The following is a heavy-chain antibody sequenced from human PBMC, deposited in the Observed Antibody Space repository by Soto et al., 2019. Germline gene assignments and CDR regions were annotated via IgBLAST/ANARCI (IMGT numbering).Heavy chain of an antibody. CDR1: GYTFISYA. Sequence: GASVKVSCKASGYTFISYAIHWVRQAPGQRLEWMGWINAGNGNTKYSQKFQGRFSISRDNAKNSAYLQMNSLRVEDTAVYYCITTTRDTPFDYWGQGTLVTVSS. V-gene: IGHV1-3*01. D-gene: IGHD1-1*01. CDR2: INAGNGNT. J-gene: IGHJ4*02. CDR3: ITTTRDTPFDY.